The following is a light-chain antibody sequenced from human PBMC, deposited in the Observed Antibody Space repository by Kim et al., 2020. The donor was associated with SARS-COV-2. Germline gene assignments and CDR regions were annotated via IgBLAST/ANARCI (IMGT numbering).Light chain of an antibody. CDR1: NLGDKY. V-gene: IGLV3-1*01. Sequence: VSPGQTASITCSGDNLGDKYACWYQQKSGQSPVVVIFQDNKRPSGIPERFSGSNSGNTATLTISGTQTMDEADYYCQAWDSSTAVFGGGTQLTVL. CDR2: QDN. CDR3: QAWDSSTAV. J-gene: IGLJ3*02.